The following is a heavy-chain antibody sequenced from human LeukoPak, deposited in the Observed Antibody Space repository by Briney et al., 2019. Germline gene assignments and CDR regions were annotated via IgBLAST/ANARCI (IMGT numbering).Heavy chain of an antibody. CDR3: ARQADGYNSDQLGYYFDY. Sequence: GESLKISCKGSGYSFTSYWIGWVRQMPGKGLEWMGIIYPGDSDTRYSPSFQGQVTISADKSISTAYLQWSSLKASDTAMYYCARQADGYNSDQLGYYFDYWGQGTLVTVSS. J-gene: IGHJ4*02. CDR1: GYSFTSYW. D-gene: IGHD5-24*01. V-gene: IGHV5-51*01. CDR2: IYPGDSDT.